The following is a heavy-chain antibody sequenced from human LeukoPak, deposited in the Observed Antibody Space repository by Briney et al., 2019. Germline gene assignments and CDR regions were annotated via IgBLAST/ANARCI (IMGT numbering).Heavy chain of an antibody. V-gene: IGHV3-21*01. Sequence: GGSLRLSCAASGFTFSSYSMNWVRQAPGKGLEWVSSISSSGTYMYYRDSVKGRFTISRDNAENSLYLEMNSLRVEDTAIYYCVRDRGSYRPIDYWGQGTLVTVSS. CDR2: ISSSGTYM. CDR3: VRDRGSYRPIDY. CDR1: GFTFSSYS. J-gene: IGHJ4*02. D-gene: IGHD1-26*01.